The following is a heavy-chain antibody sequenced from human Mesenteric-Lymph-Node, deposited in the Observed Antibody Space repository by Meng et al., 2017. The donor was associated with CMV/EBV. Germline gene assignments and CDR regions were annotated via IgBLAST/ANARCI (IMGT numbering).Heavy chain of an antibody. Sequence: SETLSLTCAVYGGSFSGSYWHWIRQPPGMSLEWIGEIDDTGRTKYSPSLNSRVTMLLGTSKKQFSLKLSSVTAADTAVYYCARLTGTVYVHWFDSWGQGTLVTVSS. CDR1: GGSFSGSY. J-gene: IGHJ5*01. V-gene: IGHV4-34*01. CDR3: ARLTGTVYVHWFDS. CDR2: IDDTGRT. D-gene: IGHD1-7*01.